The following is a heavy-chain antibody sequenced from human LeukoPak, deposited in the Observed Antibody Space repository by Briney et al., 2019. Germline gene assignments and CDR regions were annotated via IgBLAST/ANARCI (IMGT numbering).Heavy chain of an antibody. V-gene: IGHV3-7*02. CDR2: IKQDGSEK. CDR3: ANTMMEAFDI. Sequence: GGSLRLSCAASGFTFSSYWMTWVRQAPGKGLEWVANIKQDGSEKYYVDSVKGRFTISGDNAKNSLYLQMNSLRAEDTAVYYCANTMMEAFDIWGQGTMVTVSS. D-gene: IGHD3-22*01. J-gene: IGHJ3*02. CDR1: GFTFSSYW.